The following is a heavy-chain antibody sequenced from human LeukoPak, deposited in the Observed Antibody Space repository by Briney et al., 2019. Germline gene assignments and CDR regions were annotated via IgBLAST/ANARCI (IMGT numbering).Heavy chain of an antibody. CDR2: ISYDGSNK. V-gene: IGHV3-30*18. Sequence: PGGSLRLSCAASGFTFSSYGMHWVRQAPGKGLEWVAVISYDGSNKYYADSVKGRFTISRDNSKNTLYLQMNSLRAEDTAVYYCAKDLFGYSSSSSSWFDPWGQGTLVTVSS. CDR3: AKDLFGYSSSSSSWFDP. CDR1: GFTFSSYG. D-gene: IGHD6-6*01. J-gene: IGHJ5*02.